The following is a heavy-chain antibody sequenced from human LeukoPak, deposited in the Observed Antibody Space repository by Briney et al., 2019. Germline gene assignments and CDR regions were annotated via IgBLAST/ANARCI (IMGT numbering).Heavy chain of an antibody. CDR2: INHSANT. CDR1: GGSFSGYY. V-gene: IGHV4-34*01. J-gene: IGHJ5*02. D-gene: IGHD2-2*01. CDR3: ARRAVVPAATQQFDP. Sequence: SETLSLTCAVYGGSFSGYYCGSVRQPPGKGHELNGEINHSANTNYNPSLKSRVTISVATSKNQFSLKLSSVTAADTTVYYCARRAVVPAATQQFDPGGQGTLVTVSS.